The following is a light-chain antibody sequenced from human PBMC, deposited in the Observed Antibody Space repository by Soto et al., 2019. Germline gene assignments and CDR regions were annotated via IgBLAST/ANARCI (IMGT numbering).Light chain of an antibody. CDR1: QSISSY. J-gene: IGKJ5*01. V-gene: IGKV1-39*01. CDR2: AAS. CDR3: QQSYTTPRIT. Sequence: DIQMTQSPSTLSASVGDRVTITCRASQSISSYLNWYQQKPGKAPKLLIYAASSLQTGVPSRFTGSGSGTEFTLTIDSLQPEDFATYYCQQSYTTPRITFGQGTRLEIK.